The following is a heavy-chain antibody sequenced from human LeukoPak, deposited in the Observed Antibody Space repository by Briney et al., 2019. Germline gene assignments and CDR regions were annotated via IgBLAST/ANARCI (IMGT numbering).Heavy chain of an antibody. CDR1: GGSISSYY. CDR3: ARALYYYDSSGYYYYFDY. CDR2: IYYSGST. V-gene: IGHV4-59*01. J-gene: IGHJ4*02. Sequence: PSETLSLTCTVSGGSISSYYWSWLRQPPGKGLEWIGYIYYSGSTNYNPSLKSRVTISVDTSKNQFSLKLSSVTAADTAVYYCARALYYYDSSGYYYYFDYWGQGTLVTVSS. D-gene: IGHD3-22*01.